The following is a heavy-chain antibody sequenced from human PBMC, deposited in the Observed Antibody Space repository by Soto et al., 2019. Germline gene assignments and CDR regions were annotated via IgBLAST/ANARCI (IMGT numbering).Heavy chain of an antibody. D-gene: IGHD6-19*01. J-gene: IGHJ3*02. CDR3: ARQLAVAGTGAFDI. CDR2: IYYSGST. CDR1: GGSISSSSYY. V-gene: IGHV4-39*01. Sequence: SETLSLTCTVSGGSISSSSYYWGWIRQPPGKGLEWIGIIYYSGSTYYNPSLKSRVTISVDTSKNQFSLNLSSGTAADTAVYYCARQLAVAGTGAFDIWGQGTMVTVSS.